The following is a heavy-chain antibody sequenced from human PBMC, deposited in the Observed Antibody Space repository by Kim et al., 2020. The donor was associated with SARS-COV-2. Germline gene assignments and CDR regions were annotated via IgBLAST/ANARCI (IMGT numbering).Heavy chain of an antibody. CDR1: GYTFTNYA. J-gene: IGHJ4*02. CDR2: ISAYNGNT. Sequence: ASVKVSCKASGYTFTNYAISWVRQAPGQGLEWMGWISAYNGNTNYAQNLQGRVTMTTDTSTRTAYMELRSLRSDDTAVYYCARDIGRIAFAGTLVFYCWGQGTLVTVSS. V-gene: IGHV1-18*01. D-gene: IGHD6-19*01. CDR3: ARDIGRIAFAGTLVFYC.